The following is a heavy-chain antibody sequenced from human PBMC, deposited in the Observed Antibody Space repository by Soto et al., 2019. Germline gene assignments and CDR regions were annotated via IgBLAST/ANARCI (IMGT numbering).Heavy chain of an antibody. J-gene: IGHJ4*02. V-gene: IGHV3-30*18. D-gene: IGHD1-26*01. CDR1: GFTFSHYA. CDR3: AKDGSLNFDY. CDR2: MSYDGSNE. Sequence: QVQLVESGGGVVQPGRSLRLSCAASGFTFSHYAMHWVRQAPGKGLEWVALMSYDGSNEYYADSVKGRFTISRDNSKNTRYLQMNCLRAEDTAVYYCAKDGSLNFDYWGQGTLVTVSS.